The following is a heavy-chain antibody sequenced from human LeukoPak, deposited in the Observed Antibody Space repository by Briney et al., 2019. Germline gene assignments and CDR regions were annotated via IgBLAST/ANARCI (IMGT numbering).Heavy chain of an antibody. V-gene: IGHV3-11*06. Sequence: KPGGSLRLSCAVSGFTFSDYYMSWLRQAPGKGLEGVSYISGSSSNPNYADSVKGRFTISRDNAKNSLYLRMNSLRAEDTAVYYCARWGSGNYRSTKNWFDPWGQGTLVTVSS. CDR3: ARWGSGNYRSTKNWFDP. D-gene: IGHD3-10*01. CDR2: ISGSSSNP. CDR1: GFTFSDYY. J-gene: IGHJ5*02.